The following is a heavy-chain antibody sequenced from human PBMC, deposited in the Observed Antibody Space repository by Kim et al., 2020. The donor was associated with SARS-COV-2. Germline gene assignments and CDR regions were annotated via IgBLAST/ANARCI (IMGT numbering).Heavy chain of an antibody. J-gene: IGHJ5*02. CDR3: ARPIPSVPAAMHENWFEP. CDR2: IYYSGST. Sequence: SETLSLTCTVSGGSISSSSYYWGWIRQPPGKGLEWIGSIYYSGSTYYNPSLKSRVTISVDTSKNQFSLKLSSVTAADTAVYYCARPIPSVPAAMHENWFEPWGQGTLVTVSS. V-gene: IGHV4-39*01. D-gene: IGHD2-2*01. CDR1: GGSISSSSYY.